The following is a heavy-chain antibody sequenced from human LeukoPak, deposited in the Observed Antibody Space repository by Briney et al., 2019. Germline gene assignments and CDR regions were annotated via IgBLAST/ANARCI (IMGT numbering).Heavy chain of an antibody. D-gene: IGHD3-22*01. CDR1: GFTFSNYW. CDR2: IKQDRSEE. Sequence: GGSLRLSCAASGFTFSNYWMSWVRQAPGKGPEWVANIKQDRSEEYYVDSVKGRFTISRDNAKNSLYLQMNSLRAEDTAVYYCARTVDSSGFSPFQHWGQGTLVTVSS. J-gene: IGHJ1*01. CDR3: ARTVDSSGFSPFQH. V-gene: IGHV3-7*01.